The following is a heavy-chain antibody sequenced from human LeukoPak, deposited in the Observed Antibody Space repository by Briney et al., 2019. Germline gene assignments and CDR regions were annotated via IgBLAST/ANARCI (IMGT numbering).Heavy chain of an antibody. Sequence: SETVSLTCTVSGGTISSHYWSWIRQPPGEGLEWIGYIYYIGTTSYNPSLNSRVTFSVDTSKNQFSLQLTSVTAADTAVYYCARQNPEASGQGLDCWGQGTLVTVSS. J-gene: IGHJ4*02. CDR1: GGTISSHY. CDR3: ARQNPEASGQGLDC. V-gene: IGHV4-59*08. CDR2: IYYIGTT.